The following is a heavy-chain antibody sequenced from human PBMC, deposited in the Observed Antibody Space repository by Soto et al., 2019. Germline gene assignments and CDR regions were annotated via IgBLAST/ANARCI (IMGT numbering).Heavy chain of an antibody. CDR3: ARWAQPPRGGNGRYFDY. V-gene: IGHV1-69*01. Sequence: QVQLVQSGAEVKKPGSSVKVSCKASGGTFSSYAISWVRQAPGQGLEWMGGIIPIFGTANYAQKFQGRVTITADESTSTAYMELSSLRSEDTAVYYCARWAQPPRGGNGRYFDYWSQGTLVTVSS. CDR2: IIPIFGTA. J-gene: IGHJ4*02. D-gene: IGHD2-15*01. CDR1: GGTFSSYA.